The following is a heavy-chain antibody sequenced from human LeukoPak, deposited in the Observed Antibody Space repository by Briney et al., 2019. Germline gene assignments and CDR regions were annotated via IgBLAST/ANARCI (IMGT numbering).Heavy chain of an antibody. V-gene: IGHV4-4*07. Sequence: MSSETLSLTCTVSGGSISSYYWSWIRQPAGKGLEWIGRIYTSGSTNYNPSLKSRVTISVDTSKNQFSLKLSSVTAADTAVYFCARGPYSYDSSGAFDIWGQGTMVTVSS. D-gene: IGHD3-22*01. CDR2: IYTSGST. J-gene: IGHJ3*02. CDR1: GGSISSYY. CDR3: ARGPYSYDSSGAFDI.